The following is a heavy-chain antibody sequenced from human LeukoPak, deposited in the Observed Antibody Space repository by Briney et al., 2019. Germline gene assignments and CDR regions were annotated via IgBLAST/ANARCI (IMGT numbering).Heavy chain of an antibody. CDR3: ARDRLGGVIVD. V-gene: IGHV3-53*01. CDR1: GVTVSSNY. CDR2: IYSGGST. D-gene: IGHD3-16*02. Sequence: PGGSLRLSCAASGVTVSSNYMCWVRQAPGKGLEWVSVIYSGGSTYYADSVKGRFTISRDNSKNTLYLQMNSLRADDTAVYYCARDRLGGVIVDWGQGTLVTVSS. J-gene: IGHJ4*02.